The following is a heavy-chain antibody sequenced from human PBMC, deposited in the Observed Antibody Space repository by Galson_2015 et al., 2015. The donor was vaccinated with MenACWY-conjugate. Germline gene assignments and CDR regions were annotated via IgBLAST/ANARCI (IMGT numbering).Heavy chain of an antibody. CDR2: IYPGDSDT. CDR3: ARRSGGQIDH. CDR1: GYSFTNYY. Sequence: QSGAEVKKPGQSLKISCKASGYSFTNYYIAWVRQMPGKGLEWMGIIYPGDSDTRYSPSFQGQATISADKSISTAYLQWTSLKASDTAMYYCARRSGGQIDHWGQGSQVTVSS. D-gene: IGHD4-23*01. V-gene: IGHV5-51*01. J-gene: IGHJ4*02.